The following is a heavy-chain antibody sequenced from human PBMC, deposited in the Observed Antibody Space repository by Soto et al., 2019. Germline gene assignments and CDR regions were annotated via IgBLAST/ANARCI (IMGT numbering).Heavy chain of an antibody. D-gene: IGHD2-15*01. V-gene: IGHV4-34*01. CDR1: GGSFSGYY. CDR2: INHSGST. CDR3: ARGYCSGGSCYRRDYYYYYGMDV. Sequence: PSETLSLTCAGYGGSFSGYYWSWVRQPPGEGLEWIGEINHSGSTNYNPSLKSRVTISVDTSKNQFSLKLSSVTAADTAVYYCARGYCSGGSCYRRDYYYYYGMDVWGEGTTVT. J-gene: IGHJ6*02.